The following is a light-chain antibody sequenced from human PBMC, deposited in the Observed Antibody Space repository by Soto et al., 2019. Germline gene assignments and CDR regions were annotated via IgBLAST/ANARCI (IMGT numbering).Light chain of an antibody. CDR1: SSDVGPYNY. CDR2: EVS. Sequence: QSALTQPASVSGSPGQSISISCTGTSSDVGPYNYVSWYQQHPGKAPKLMIFEVSNRPSGVSNRFSGSKSGYTASLTISRLQPEDEAEYYCSSYTSDSTFLIFGGGTKLTVL. V-gene: IGLV2-14*01. CDR3: SSYTSDSTFLI. J-gene: IGLJ2*01.